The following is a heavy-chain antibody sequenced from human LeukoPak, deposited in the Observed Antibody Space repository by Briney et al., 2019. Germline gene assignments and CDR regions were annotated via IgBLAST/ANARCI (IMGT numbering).Heavy chain of an antibody. Sequence: ASVKVSCKASGYTFTGYYMHWVRQAPGQGLEWMGWFNPNSGGTNYAQKFQGRVTMTRDTSISTAYMELSRLRSDDTAVYYCAREFSSWYGKGGAFDIWGQGTMVTVSS. CDR2: FNPNSGGT. D-gene: IGHD6-13*01. V-gene: IGHV1-2*02. CDR3: AREFSSWYGKGGAFDI. CDR1: GYTFTGYY. J-gene: IGHJ3*02.